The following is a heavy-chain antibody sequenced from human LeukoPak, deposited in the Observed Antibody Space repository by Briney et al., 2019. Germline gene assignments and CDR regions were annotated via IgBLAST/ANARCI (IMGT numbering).Heavy chain of an antibody. CDR2: GHYSGST. CDR3: ARWGEASALQVHAFDI. V-gene: IGHV4-61*05. Sequence: PSETLSLTCTVSGGSISSSSYYWGWIRQPPGKGLEWIGYGHYSGSTFYNPSLNSRVTLSVDTSKNQFSLKLTSVTAADTAVYYCARWGEASALQVHAFDIWGQGTMVTVSS. D-gene: IGHD3-10*01. J-gene: IGHJ3*02. CDR1: GGSISSSSYY.